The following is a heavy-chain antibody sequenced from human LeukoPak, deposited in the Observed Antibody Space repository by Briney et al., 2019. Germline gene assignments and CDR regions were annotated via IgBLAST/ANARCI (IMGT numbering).Heavy chain of an antibody. CDR2: MSGSDGQT. J-gene: IGHJ4*02. Sequence: GGSLRLSCAASGFTVSNIYMSWVRQAPGKGLEWVSGMSGSDGQTHYADSVKGRFTISRDNSKNTVYLEMNSLRAEDTALYYCAKRVRDGYNTPIDYWGQGTLDTVSS. D-gene: IGHD5-24*01. CDR3: AKRVRDGYNTPIDY. CDR1: GFTVSNIY. V-gene: IGHV3-23*01.